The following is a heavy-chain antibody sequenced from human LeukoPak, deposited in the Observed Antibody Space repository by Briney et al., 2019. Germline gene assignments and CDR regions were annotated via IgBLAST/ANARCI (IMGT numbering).Heavy chain of an antibody. D-gene: IGHD3-3*01. CDR1: GYTFTSYD. V-gene: IGHV1-8*01. CDR2: MNTNIGNT. Sequence: ASVKVSCKASGYTFTSYDINWERQATGQGLEWMGWMNTNIGNTGYAQKFQGRVTMTSNTSISTAYMELSSLRSEDTAVYYCARILDFWSGPTPSYYYGMDVWGQGTTVTVSS. CDR3: ARILDFWSGPTPSYYYGMDV. J-gene: IGHJ6*02.